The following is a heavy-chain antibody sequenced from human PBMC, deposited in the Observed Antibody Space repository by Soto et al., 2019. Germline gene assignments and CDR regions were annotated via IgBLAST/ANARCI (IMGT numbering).Heavy chain of an antibody. CDR2: IYHYGST. CDR3: ARGVYADYSYYFEY. V-gene: IGHV4-30-4*01. Sequence: SETLSLTCTVSGDSLDSGDSYWGWIRQPPGKGLEWIGYIYHYGSTSYNPSLKSRLIISVDTSKNQFSLKVSSVTGADTAVYYCARGVYADYSYYFEYWGQGALVTVSS. D-gene: IGHD4-17*01. CDR1: GDSLDSGDSY. J-gene: IGHJ4*02.